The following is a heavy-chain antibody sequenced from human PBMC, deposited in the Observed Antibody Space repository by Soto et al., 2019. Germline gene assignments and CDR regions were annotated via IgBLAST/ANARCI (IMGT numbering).Heavy chain of an antibody. Sequence: ASVKVSCKASGYTFTSYAMHWVRQAPGQRLEWMGWINAGNGNTKYSQKFQGRVTITRDTSASTAYMELSSLRSEDTAVYYCARALKYYDFWSGLVVYYYYGMDVW. V-gene: IGHV1-3*01. CDR1: GYTFTSYA. CDR2: INAGNGNT. D-gene: IGHD3-3*01. J-gene: IGHJ6*01. CDR3: ARALKYYDFWSGLVVYYYYGMDV.